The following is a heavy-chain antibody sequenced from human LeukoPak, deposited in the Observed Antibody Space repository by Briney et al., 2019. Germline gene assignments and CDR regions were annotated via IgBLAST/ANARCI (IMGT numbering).Heavy chain of an antibody. CDR3: TRDWRNLGYDY. Sequence: GGSLRLSCAASGFTLSAYWKHWVRQAPAKGLMWVSRIEGDGNRITYADSVKGRFTISRDNAKNTLYLQMNSLRAEDTAVYYCTRDWRNLGYDYWGQGTLVTVSS. CDR1: GFTLSAYW. J-gene: IGHJ4*02. D-gene: IGHD5-12*01. CDR2: IEGDGNRI. V-gene: IGHV3-74*01.